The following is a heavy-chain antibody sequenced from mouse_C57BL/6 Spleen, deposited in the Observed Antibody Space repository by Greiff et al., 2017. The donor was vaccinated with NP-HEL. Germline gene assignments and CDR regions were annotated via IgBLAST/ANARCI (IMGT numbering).Heavy chain of an antibody. CDR1: GYTFTSYW. CDR3: ATLITTVVEVYAMDY. J-gene: IGHJ4*01. D-gene: IGHD1-1*01. Sequence: VQLQQSGAELAKPGASVKLSCKASGYTFTSYWMHWVKQRPGQGLEWIGYINPSSGYNKYNQKFKDKATLTADKSSSTAYMQLSSLTYEDSAVYYCATLITTVVEVYAMDYWGQGTSVTVSS. V-gene: IGHV1-7*01. CDR2: INPSSGYN.